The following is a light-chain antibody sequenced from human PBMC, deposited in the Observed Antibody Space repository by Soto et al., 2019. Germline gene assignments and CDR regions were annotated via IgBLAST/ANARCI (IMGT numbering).Light chain of an antibody. CDR2: HTS. J-gene: IGKJ4*01. V-gene: IGKV1D-16*01. CDR3: QQYTSYPLT. CDR1: QDAGSW. Sequence: DIQMTQSPPFVSASVGDRVTISCRASQDAGSWLSWFHQKPGGAPNLLIFHTSRLQTGVPSRFAGRGSGTEFTLTISSLQPDDFATYYCQQYTSYPLTFGGGTKAEIK.